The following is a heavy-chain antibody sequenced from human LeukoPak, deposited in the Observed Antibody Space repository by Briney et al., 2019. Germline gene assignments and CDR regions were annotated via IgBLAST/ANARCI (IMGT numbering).Heavy chain of an antibody. V-gene: IGHV4-34*01. CDR3: ARGPTYQPIDF. D-gene: IGHD2-2*01. Sequence: NPSETLSLTCAVYGGSFSGYFWSWIRQPPGKGLEWIGEITHSGSTNYNPSLKSRVTISADTSKNQFSLKVDSVTAADTAVYYCARGPTYQPIDFWGQGTLVTVSS. J-gene: IGHJ4*02. CDR2: ITHSGST. CDR1: GGSFSGYF.